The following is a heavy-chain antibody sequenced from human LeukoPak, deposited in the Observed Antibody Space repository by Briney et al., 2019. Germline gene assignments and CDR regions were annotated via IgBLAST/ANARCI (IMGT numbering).Heavy chain of an antibody. CDR2: LSDSGVYT. J-gene: IGHJ5*02. Sequence: GGSLRLSCAASGFTFSNYAMTWVRQAPGKGLEWVSILSDSGVYTYYADSVKGRFTISRDNSNNMLYLQMDSLRAEDTAVYYCAKDLPFGDYYDSSGYYYDNWFDPWGQGTLVTVSS. CDR3: AKDLPFGDYYDSSGYYYDNWFDP. V-gene: IGHV3-23*01. CDR1: GFTFSNYA. D-gene: IGHD3-22*01.